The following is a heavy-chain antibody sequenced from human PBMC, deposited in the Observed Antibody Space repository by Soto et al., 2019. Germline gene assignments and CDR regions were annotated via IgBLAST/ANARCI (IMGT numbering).Heavy chain of an antibody. Sequence: QVQLQESGPGLVKPSQTLSLTCTVSGGSISSGGYSWSWIRQHPGKGLEWIGYIYYSGSTYYNPSLKSRVTITVDTSKNQFSLKLSSVTAADTAVYYCARVPRITMIVVVMGAFDIWGQGTMVTVSS. D-gene: IGHD3-22*01. J-gene: IGHJ3*02. CDR3: ARVPRITMIVVVMGAFDI. V-gene: IGHV4-31*03. CDR2: IYYSGST. CDR1: GGSISSGGYS.